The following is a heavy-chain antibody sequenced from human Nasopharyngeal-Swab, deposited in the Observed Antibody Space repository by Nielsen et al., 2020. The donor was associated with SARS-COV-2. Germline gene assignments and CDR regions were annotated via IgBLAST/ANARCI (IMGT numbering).Heavy chain of an antibody. CDR1: GFTFSSSW. D-gene: IGHD2-15*01. J-gene: IGHJ4*02. CDR3: ARGVGYCRGGTCYSDY. Sequence: GESLKISCAASGFTFSSSWMHWVRQAPGKGPVWVSRINSNGRNTTYADSVKGRFTISRDNAKNTLYLQMNSLRAEDTALYHCARGVGYCRGGTCYSDYWGQGTLVTVSS. CDR2: INSNGRNT. V-gene: IGHV3-74*01.